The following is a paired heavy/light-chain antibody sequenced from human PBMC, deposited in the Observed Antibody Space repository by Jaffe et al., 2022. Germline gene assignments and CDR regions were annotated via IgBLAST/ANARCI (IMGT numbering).Heavy chain of an antibody. CDR2: INPSGGST. J-gene: IGHJ5*02. CDR3: ARDLVRGHIVVVTARRGDWFDP. V-gene: IGHV1-46*01. D-gene: IGHD2-21*02. Sequence: QVQLVQSGAEVKKPGASVKVSCKASGYTFTSYYMHWVRQAPGQGLEWMGIINPSGGSTSYAQKFQGRVTMTRDTSTSTVYMELSSLRSEDTAVYYCARDLVRGHIVVVTARRGDWFDPWGQGTLVTVSS. CDR1: GYTFTSYY.
Light chain of an antibody. V-gene: IGKV2-28*01. CDR2: LGS. CDR3: MQALQTPWE. J-gene: IGKJ1*01. Sequence: DIVMTQSPLSLPVTPGEPASISCRSSQSLLHSNGYNYLDWYLQKPGQSPQLLIYLGSNRASGVPDRFSGSGSGTDFTLKISRVEAEDVGVYYCMQALQTPWEFGQGTKVEIK. CDR1: QSLLHSNGYNY.